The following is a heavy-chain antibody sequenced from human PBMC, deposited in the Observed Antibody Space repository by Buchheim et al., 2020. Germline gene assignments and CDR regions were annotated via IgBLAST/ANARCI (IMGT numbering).Heavy chain of an antibody. CDR3: ARSFSYWSGNWFDT. D-gene: IGHD1-26*01. V-gene: IGHV3-48*02. CDR1: GIAFRGYS. J-gene: IGHJ5*02. CDR2: ITSDSATI. Sequence: VQLVESGGALVQPGQSLRLSCEAPGIAFRGYSMNWVRQAPGRGLEWLSHITSDSATIYYADSVKGRFTVSRDNAKHSVFLEMNSLRDEDTGVHFWARSFSYWSGNWFDTWGQGT.